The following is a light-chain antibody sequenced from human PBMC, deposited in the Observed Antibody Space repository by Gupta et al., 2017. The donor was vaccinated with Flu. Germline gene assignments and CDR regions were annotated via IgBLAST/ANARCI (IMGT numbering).Light chain of an antibody. CDR1: QGLVYSDGNTY. V-gene: IGKV2-30*01. CDR2: LVS. CDR3: RQGSHWPWT. J-gene: IGKJ1*01. Sequence: DAVMTQSPLSLSVTLGQPASISCRSSQGLVYSDGNTYLHWFQQRPGQTPRRLIHLVSYRDSGVPDRFGGSGSGTDLTLKISSVDAEDVGIYCCRQGSHWPWTFGQGTKVEVK.